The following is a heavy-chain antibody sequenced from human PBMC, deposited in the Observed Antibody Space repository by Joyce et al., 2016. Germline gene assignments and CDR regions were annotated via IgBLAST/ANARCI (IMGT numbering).Heavy chain of an antibody. CDR1: GFTFSAYE. D-gene: IGHD3-16*01. Sequence: EVQLVEAGGALVQPGGSLRLSCAASGFTFSAYEIHWVRQTTGKGMEWVSAMGTAGDPYYAGSVKGRFTISRENAKISLFLQMNSLRAEDTAVYYCARERGGGMSAFDIWGQGTMVTVSS. CDR3: ARERGGGMSAFDI. V-gene: IGHV3-13*05. J-gene: IGHJ3*02. CDR2: MGTAGDP.